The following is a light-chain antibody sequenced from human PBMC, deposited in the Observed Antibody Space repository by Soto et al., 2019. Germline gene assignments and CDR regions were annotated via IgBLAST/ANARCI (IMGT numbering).Light chain of an antibody. J-gene: IGKJ5*01. CDR1: QSVSSN. CDR2: GAS. CDR3: QQYNNWPPIN. V-gene: IGKV3-15*01. Sequence: IVMTHSPATLSVSPWERATLSCRSSQSVSSNLAWYQQKPGQAPRLLIYGASTRATGIPARFSGSGSGTEFTLTISSLEPEDFAVYYCQQYNNWPPINFGQGTRLEIK.